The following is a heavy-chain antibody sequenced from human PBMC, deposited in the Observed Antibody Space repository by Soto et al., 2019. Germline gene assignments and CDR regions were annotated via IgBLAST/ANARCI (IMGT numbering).Heavy chain of an antibody. V-gene: IGHV1-2*04. CDR3: ARDGHKRITIFGVVRGPPTGWLDP. CDR1: GYTFTGYY. Sequence: ASVKVSCKASGYTFTGYYMHWVRQAPGQGLEWMGWINPNSGGTNYAQKFQGWVTMTRDTSISTVYMELSRLRSDDTAVYYCARDGHKRITIFGVVRGPPTGWLDPWGQGTLVTVSS. D-gene: IGHD3-3*01. CDR2: INPNSGGT. J-gene: IGHJ5*02.